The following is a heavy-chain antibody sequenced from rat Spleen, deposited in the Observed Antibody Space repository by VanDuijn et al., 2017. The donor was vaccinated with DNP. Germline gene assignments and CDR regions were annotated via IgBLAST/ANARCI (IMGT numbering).Heavy chain of an antibody. CDR2: SSYDGVNI. V-gene: IGHV5-22*01. CDR1: GFTFSDYY. J-gene: IGHJ2*01. CDR3: ARHVLPLRVWDY. D-gene: IGHD1-4*01. Sequence: EVQLVESGGGLVQPGRSLKLSCAASGFTFSDYYMAWVRQAPPKGLEWVAYSSYDGVNIYNGDSVKGRFTISRDNAKSTLYLQMNSLRSEDMATYYCARHVLPLRVWDYWGQGVMVTVSS.